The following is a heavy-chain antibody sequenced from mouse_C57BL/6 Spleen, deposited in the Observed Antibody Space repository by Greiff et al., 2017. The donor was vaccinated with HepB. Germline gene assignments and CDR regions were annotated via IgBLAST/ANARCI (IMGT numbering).Heavy chain of an antibody. D-gene: IGHD2-4*01. Sequence: VQLKESVAELVRPGASVKLSCTASGFNIKNTYMHWVKQRPEQGLEWIGRIDPANGNTKYAPKFQGKATITADTSSNTAYLQLSSLTSEDTAIYYCASLIYYDYDDFDYWGQGTTLTVSS. CDR1: GFNIKNTY. CDR3: ASLIYYDYDDFDY. CDR2: IDPANGNT. V-gene: IGHV14-3*01. J-gene: IGHJ2*01.